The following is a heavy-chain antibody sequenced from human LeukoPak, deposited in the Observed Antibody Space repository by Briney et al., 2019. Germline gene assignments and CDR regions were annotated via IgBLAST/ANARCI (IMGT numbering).Heavy chain of an antibody. CDR2: INSDGSST. CDR3: ARDSGSYLGDY. Sequence: GGSLRLSCAASGFTFSSYWMHWVRQAPGKGLVWVSRINSDGSSTSYADSVEGRFTISRDNAKNTLYLQMNSLRAEDTAVYYCARDSGSYLGDYWGQGTLVTVSS. J-gene: IGHJ4*02. CDR1: GFTFSSYW. D-gene: IGHD1-26*01. V-gene: IGHV3-74*01.